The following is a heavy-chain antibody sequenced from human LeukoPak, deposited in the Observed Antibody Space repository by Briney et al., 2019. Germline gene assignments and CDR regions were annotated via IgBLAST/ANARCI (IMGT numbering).Heavy chain of an antibody. Sequence: GGSLRLSCAASGFTFSSYAMSWVRQAPGKGLEWVSAISGSGGSTYYADSVKGRFTISRDNSKNTLYLQMNSLRAEDTAVYYWAKGERDIEEVPAAIFWKNWFDPWAQGPLVTVSS. CDR1: GFTFSSYA. J-gene: IGHJ5*02. D-gene: IGHD2-2*01. CDR2: ISGSGGST. V-gene: IGHV3-23*01. CDR3: AKGERDIEEVPAAIFWKNWFDP.